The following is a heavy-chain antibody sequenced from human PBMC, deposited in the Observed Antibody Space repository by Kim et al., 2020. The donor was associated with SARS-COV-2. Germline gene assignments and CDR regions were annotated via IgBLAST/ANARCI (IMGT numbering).Heavy chain of an antibody. D-gene: IGHD3-22*01. Sequence: ASVKVSCKASGYTFTSYGISWVRQAPGQGLEWMGWISAYNGNTNYAQKLQGRVTMTTDTSTSTAYMELRSLRSHDTAVYYRAREAEYYGSSGYYYRRAYYYYMDVWGKGTTVTVSS. CDR2: ISAYNGNT. V-gene: IGHV1-18*01. CDR1: GYTFTSYG. CDR3: AREAEYYGSSGYYYRRAYYYYMDV. J-gene: IGHJ6*03.